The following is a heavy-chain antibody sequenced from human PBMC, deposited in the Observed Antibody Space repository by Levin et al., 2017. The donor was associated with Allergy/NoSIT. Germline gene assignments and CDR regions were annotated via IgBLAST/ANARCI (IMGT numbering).Heavy chain of an antibody. J-gene: IGHJ3*02. CDR1: GGSISSSNW. Sequence: SETLSLTCAVSGGSISSSNWWSWVRQPPGKGLEWIGEIYHSGSTNYNPSLKSRVTISVDKSKNQFSLKLSSVTAADTAVYYCARDAYCGGDCDEDAFDIWGQGTMVTVSS. CDR2: IYHSGST. V-gene: IGHV4-4*02. D-gene: IGHD2-21*01. CDR3: ARDAYCGGDCDEDAFDI.